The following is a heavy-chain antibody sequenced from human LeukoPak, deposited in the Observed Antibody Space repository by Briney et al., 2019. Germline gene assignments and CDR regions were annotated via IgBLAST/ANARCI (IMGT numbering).Heavy chain of an antibody. V-gene: IGHV3-21*04. D-gene: IGHD3-22*01. CDR3: GKASSGYYSAILH. J-gene: IGHJ4*02. Sequence: PGGSLRLSCAASGFTFSSYSMNWVRQAPGKGLEWVSSISSSSSYIYYADSVKGRFTISRDNAKNSLYLQMDSLRAEDTAFYYCGKASSGYYSAILHWGQGTLVTVSS. CDR2: ISSSSSYI. CDR1: GFTFSSYS.